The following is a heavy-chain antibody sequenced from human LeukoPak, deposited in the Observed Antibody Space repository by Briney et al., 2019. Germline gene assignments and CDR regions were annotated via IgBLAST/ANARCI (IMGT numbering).Heavy chain of an antibody. D-gene: IGHD3-22*01. CDR3: ARVPGQYYYDSTPAFDI. J-gene: IGHJ3*02. Sequence: EASVKVSCKASGYTFTSYYMHWVRQAPGQGLEWMGIINPSGGSTSYAQKFQGRVTMTRDTSTSTVYMELSSLRSEDTAVYYCARVPGQYYYDSTPAFDIWGQGTMVTVSS. CDR2: INPSGGST. CDR1: GYTFTSYY. V-gene: IGHV1-46*01.